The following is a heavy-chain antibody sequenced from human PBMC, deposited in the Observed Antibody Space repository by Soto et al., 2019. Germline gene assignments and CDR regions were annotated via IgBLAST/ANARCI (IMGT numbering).Heavy chain of an antibody. CDR2: IIPLFEAK. CDR3: AGGRPYYNGDSMYYFDY. CDR1: GGTSSSYA. V-gene: IGHV1-69*13. Sequence: QVRLVQSGDEVKKPGSSMKVSCKASGGTSSSYAINWVRQTPGPGLGLEWMGGIIPLFEAKSYAQKFKGRVTISADKSTSTAYMELSSLRSEDTAVYYCAGGRPYYNGDSMYYFDYWGQETLVTVSS. D-gene: IGHD4-17*01. J-gene: IGHJ4*02.